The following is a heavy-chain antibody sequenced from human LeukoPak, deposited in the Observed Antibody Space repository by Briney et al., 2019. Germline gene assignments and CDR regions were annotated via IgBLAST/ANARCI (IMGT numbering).Heavy chain of an antibody. D-gene: IGHD4-23*01. CDR3: ARVGKGYSQYYFDY. V-gene: IGHV1-2*02. CDR1: GYTFTDYY. CDR2: ISPDSGVT. J-gene: IGHJ4*02. Sequence: GASVKVSCKASGYTFTDYYIHWVRQPPGQGLECMGWISPDSGVTNYAQKFQGRVTMTRDTSISTAYMELSRLTSDDTAVYYCARVGKGYSQYYFDYWGQGTLVTVSS.